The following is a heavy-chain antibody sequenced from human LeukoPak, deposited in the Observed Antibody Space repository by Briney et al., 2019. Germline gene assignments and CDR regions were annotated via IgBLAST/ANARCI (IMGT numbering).Heavy chain of an antibody. CDR3: GRDLGGRSGY. D-gene: IGHD1-26*01. CDR2: ITYDGNNK. V-gene: IGHV3-30-3*01. Sequence: GGSLRLSCAASGFTFSSYTLHWARQAPGKGLEWVAVITYDGNNKYYADSVKGRFTISRDNFKNTLYLEMNSLKTEDTAVYYCGRDLGGRSGYWGQGTLVTVSS. CDR1: GFTFSSYT. J-gene: IGHJ4*02.